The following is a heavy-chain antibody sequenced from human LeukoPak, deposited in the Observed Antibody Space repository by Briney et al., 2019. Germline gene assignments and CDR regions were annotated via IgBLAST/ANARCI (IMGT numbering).Heavy chain of an antibody. CDR3: ARQYYASSGLAFDI. V-gene: IGHV4-34*01. CDR2: INHSGST. Sequence: GSLRLSCTASGFTFRNYGMTWIRQPPGKGLEWIGEINHSGSTNYNPSLKSRVTISVDTSKNQFSLKLSSVTAADTAVYYCARQYYASSGLAFDIWGQGTMVTVSS. CDR1: GFTFRNYG. D-gene: IGHD3-22*01. J-gene: IGHJ3*02.